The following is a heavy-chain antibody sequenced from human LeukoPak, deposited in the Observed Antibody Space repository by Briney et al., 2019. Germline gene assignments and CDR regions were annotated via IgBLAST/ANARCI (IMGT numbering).Heavy chain of an antibody. D-gene: IGHD3-3*01. Sequence: GASVKVSCKASGYTFTGDYIHWVRQAPGQGLEWMGWISAYNGNTNYAQKLQGRVTMTTDTSTSTAYMELRSLRSDDTAVYYCARERFLEWLSPFDYWGQGTLVTVSS. V-gene: IGHV1-18*04. CDR2: ISAYNGNT. CDR1: GYTFTGDY. CDR3: ARERFLEWLSPFDY. J-gene: IGHJ4*02.